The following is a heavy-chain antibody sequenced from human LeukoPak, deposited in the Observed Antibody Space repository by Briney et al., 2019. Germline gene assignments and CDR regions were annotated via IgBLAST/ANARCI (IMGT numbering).Heavy chain of an antibody. CDR1: GFSLSASGVG. V-gene: IGHV2-5*01. J-gene: IGHJ3*02. Sequence: ECGPTLVKPTQTLTLTCTFSGFSLSASGVGVGWIRQPPGKALEWLAVIYWNDDKRYSPSLKSRLTITKDTSKNQVVLTMTNMDPVDTATYSCAHSVDTAMVNAFDIWGQGTMVTVSS. CDR3: AHSVDTAMVNAFDI. CDR2: IYWNDDK. D-gene: IGHD5-18*01.